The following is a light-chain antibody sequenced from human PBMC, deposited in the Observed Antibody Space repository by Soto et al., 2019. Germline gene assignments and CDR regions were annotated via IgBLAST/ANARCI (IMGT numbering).Light chain of an antibody. CDR1: QSISSY. V-gene: IGKV3-11*01. CDR2: DAS. J-gene: IGKJ2*01. Sequence: EIVLTQSPATLSLSPGERATLSCRASQSISSYLAWYQQKPGQAPRLLFYDASIRAAVIPARFSGSGSGTDFTLTISSLVHGDLAFYYCQQRSDWPRTFGRGTKREIK. CDR3: QQRSDWPRT.